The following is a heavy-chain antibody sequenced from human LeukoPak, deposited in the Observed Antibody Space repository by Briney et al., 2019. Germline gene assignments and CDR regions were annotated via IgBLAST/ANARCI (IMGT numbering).Heavy chain of an antibody. CDR3: ARAVSGRFDY. Sequence: AETLSLTCTVSGGSMSPYHWGWIRQPPGKGLEWTGYIYYSGSTNYNPSLNSRVTISVDTSKNQFSLRLSSVTAADTAIYYCARAVSGRFDYWGQGTLVTVSS. V-gene: IGHV4-59*08. CDR1: GGSMSPYH. CDR2: IYYSGST. J-gene: IGHJ4*02. D-gene: IGHD6-19*01.